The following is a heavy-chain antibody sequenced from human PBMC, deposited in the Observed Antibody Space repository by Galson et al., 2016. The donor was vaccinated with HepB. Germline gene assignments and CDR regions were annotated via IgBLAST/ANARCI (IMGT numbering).Heavy chain of an antibody. CDR1: GGSVNSGNYY. J-gene: IGHJ4*02. CDR2: VYYIGGT. D-gene: IGHD5-24*01. V-gene: IGHV4-61*01. CDR3: ARSHRIRDAYIHGGYYFDS. Sequence: ETLSLTCTVSGGSVNSGNYYWSWIRRPPGKGLEWIGYVYYIGGTNSNPSLMSRLTMSVDTSKNQFSLNLSSVTSADTAVYYCARSHRIRDAYIHGGYYFDSWGQGTLVTVSS.